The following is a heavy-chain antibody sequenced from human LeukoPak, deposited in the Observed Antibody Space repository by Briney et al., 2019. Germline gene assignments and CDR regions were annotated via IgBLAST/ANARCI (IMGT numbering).Heavy chain of an antibody. CDR2: ITGSGGRI. CDR3: AKYRDYYFEY. Sequence: GGSLRLSCAASGFTFSCYITDLVRQAPGEGLEWVSSITGSGGRIYYADSLKGRFTISRDSSKNTVYLQMNSLRAEDTAVYYCAKYRDYYFEYWGQGTLVTVSS. J-gene: IGHJ4*02. V-gene: IGHV3-23*01. D-gene: IGHD3-16*02. CDR1: GFTFSCYI.